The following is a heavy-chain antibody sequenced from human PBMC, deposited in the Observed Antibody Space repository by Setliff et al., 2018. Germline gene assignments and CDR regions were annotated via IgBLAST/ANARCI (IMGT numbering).Heavy chain of an antibody. J-gene: IGHJ6*03. V-gene: IGHV3-30*03. Sequence: GGSLRLSCAASGFSVSTFSMHWVRQTPVKGLEWVATISDDGSEKYYVDSVKGQFTISRDNAKNTLYLQMNSLRGEDTAVYFCASIDWGENFYNMDVWGKGTTVTVS. D-gene: IGHD7-27*01. CDR1: GFSVSTFS. CDR2: ISDDGSEK. CDR3: ASIDWGENFYNMDV.